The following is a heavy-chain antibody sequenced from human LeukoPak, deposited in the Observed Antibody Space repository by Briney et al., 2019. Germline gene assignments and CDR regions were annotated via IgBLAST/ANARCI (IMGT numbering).Heavy chain of an antibody. CDR3: TFFGYCSGGSCYPFDY. J-gene: IGHJ4*02. D-gene: IGHD2-15*01. CDR1: GFTFSGSA. V-gene: IGHV3-73*01. CDR2: IRSKANSYAT. Sequence: GGSLRLSCAASGFTFSGSAMHWVRQASGKGLEWVGRIRSKANSYATAYAASVKGRFTISRDDSKSTAYLQMNSLKAEDTAVYYCTFFGYCSGGSCYPFDYWGQGTLVTVSS.